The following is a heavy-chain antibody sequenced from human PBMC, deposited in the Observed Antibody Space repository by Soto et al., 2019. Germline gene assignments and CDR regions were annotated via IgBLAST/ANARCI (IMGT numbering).Heavy chain of an antibody. CDR3: ASRGDGSGTLDY. J-gene: IGHJ4*02. CDR1: GGSISGSRW. CDR2: IYHSGSA. V-gene: IGHV4-4*02. D-gene: IGHD3-10*01. Sequence: QLQLQESGPGLVKPSETLSLTCTVSGGSISGSRWWSWVRQPPGKGLEWIGEIYHSGSANYNPSLKSRVTISVDKSKNQFSLKLSSVTAADTAVHYCASRGDGSGTLDYWGRGTLVTVSS.